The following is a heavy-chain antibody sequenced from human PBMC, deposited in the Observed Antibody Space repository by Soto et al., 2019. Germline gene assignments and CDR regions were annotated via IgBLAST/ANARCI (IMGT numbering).Heavy chain of an antibody. CDR1: GASISSGGYY. D-gene: IGHD1-26*01. CDR2: IYYSGST. J-gene: IGHJ4*02. Sequence: QVQLQESGPGLVKPSQTLSLTCTVSGASISSGGYYWSWIRQHPGKVLEWIANIYYSGSTYYNPSLKSRVTISIDTPKNQSSLKLSSVTAADTAVYYCAKAQAWELLFDFWGQGTLVTVSS. V-gene: IGHV4-31*03. CDR3: AKAQAWELLFDF.